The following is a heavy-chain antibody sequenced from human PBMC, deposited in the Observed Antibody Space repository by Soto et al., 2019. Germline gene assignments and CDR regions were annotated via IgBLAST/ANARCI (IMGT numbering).Heavy chain of an antibody. J-gene: IGHJ3*02. CDR1: GFTFSDYY. Sequence: PGGSLRLSCAASGFTFSDYYMSWIRQAPGKGLEWVSYISSSGSTIYYADSVKGRFTISRDNAKNSLYLQMNSLRAEDTAVYYCANHLPDIVVVPAAIIRAFDIWGQGTMVTVSS. V-gene: IGHV3-11*01. D-gene: IGHD2-2*01. CDR2: ISSSGSTI. CDR3: ANHLPDIVVVPAAIIRAFDI.